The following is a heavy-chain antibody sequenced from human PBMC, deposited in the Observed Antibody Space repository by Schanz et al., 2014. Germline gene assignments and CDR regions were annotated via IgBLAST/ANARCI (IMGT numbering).Heavy chain of an antibody. D-gene: IGHD6-13*01. CDR3: AGATYSSSWYGGSEYFQH. CDR1: GYTFTGYY. J-gene: IGHJ1*01. V-gene: IGHV1-2*02. CDR2: INPNSGGT. Sequence: QVQLLQSGAEVKKPGASVKVSCKASGYTFTGYYMHWVRQAPGQGLEWMGRINPNSGGTNYAQKFQGRVTMTRDTSISTAYMELRSLRSDDTAVYYCAGATYSSSWYGGSEYFQHWGQGTLVTVSS.